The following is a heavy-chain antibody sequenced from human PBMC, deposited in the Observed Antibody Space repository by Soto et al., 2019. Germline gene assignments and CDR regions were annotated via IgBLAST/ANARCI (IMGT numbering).Heavy chain of an antibody. CDR3: AREPYDFWSGPHMDV. J-gene: IGHJ6*02. Sequence: PSETLSLTCTVSGGSISRGGYYWSWIRQHPGKGLEWIGYIYYSGSTYYNPSLKSRVTISVDTSKNQFSLKLSSVTAADPAVYYCAREPYDFWSGPHMDVWGQGTTVTVSS. V-gene: IGHV4-31*03. CDR1: GGSISRGGYY. CDR2: IYYSGST. D-gene: IGHD3-3*01.